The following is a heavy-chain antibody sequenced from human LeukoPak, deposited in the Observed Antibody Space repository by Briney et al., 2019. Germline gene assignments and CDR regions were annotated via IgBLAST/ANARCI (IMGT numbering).Heavy chain of an antibody. V-gene: IGHV4-34*01. CDR2: INHSGST. D-gene: IGHD3-22*01. CDR3: ARTDSSGYYPHDAFDI. Sequence: SETLSLTCAVYGGSFSGYYWSWIRQPPGEGLEWIGEINHSGSTNYNPSLKSRVTISVDTSKNQFSLKLSSVTAADTAVYYCARTDSSGYYPHDAFDIWGQGTMVTVSS. CDR1: GGSFSGYY. J-gene: IGHJ3*02.